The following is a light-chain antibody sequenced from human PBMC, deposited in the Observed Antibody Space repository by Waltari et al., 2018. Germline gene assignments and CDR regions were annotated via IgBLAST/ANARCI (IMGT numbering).Light chain of an antibody. J-gene: IGKJ4*01. Sequence: DIEMTQSPSSLSASVGDRVTVTCRSSETIMKYLNWYQQKPGEAPTLLIFAASSLPSGVPIRFSCSGSGTDFTLTISSLQPEDFATYYCQQSFSHPRTFGRGTTVEI. CDR3: QQSFSHPRT. CDR2: AAS. CDR1: ETIMKY. V-gene: IGKV1-39*01.